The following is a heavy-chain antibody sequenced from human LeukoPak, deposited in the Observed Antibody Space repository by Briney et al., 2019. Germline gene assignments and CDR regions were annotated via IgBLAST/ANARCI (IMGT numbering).Heavy chain of an antibody. Sequence: GGSLRLSCAASGFTFSSYAMHWVRQAPGKGLEWVAVISYDGSNKYYADSVKGRFTIFRDNSKNTLYLQMNSLRAEDTAVYYCARHYHGSSWYNYFHYWGQGTLVTVSS. J-gene: IGHJ4*02. CDR1: GFTFSSYA. CDR3: ARHYHGSSWYNYFHY. D-gene: IGHD6-13*01. CDR2: ISYDGSNK. V-gene: IGHV3-30*14.